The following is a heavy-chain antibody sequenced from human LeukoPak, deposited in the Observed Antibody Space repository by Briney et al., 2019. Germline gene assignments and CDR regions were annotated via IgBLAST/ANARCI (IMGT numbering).Heavy chain of an antibody. J-gene: IGHJ4*02. Sequence: PSETLSLTCAVSGGSISSGGYSWSWIRQPPGKGLEWIGYIYHSGSTYYNPSLKSRVTISVDRSKNQFSLKLRSVTAADTAVYYCARRLGGSGSYYYWGQGTLVTVSS. D-gene: IGHD3-10*01. CDR3: ARRLGGSGSYYY. CDR1: GGSISSGGYS. CDR2: IYHSGST. V-gene: IGHV4-30-2*01.